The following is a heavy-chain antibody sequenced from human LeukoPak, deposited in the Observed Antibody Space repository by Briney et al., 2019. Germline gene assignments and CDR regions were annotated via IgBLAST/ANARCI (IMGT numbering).Heavy chain of an antibody. Sequence: GGSLRLSCAASGFTFSSYGMHWVRQAPGKGLEWVAVIWYDGSNKYFADSVKGRFTISRDNSKNTLYLQMNSLRAEDTAVYYCARVPVSMVYYFDYWGQGTLVTVSS. D-gene: IGHD3-10*01. V-gene: IGHV3-33*01. J-gene: IGHJ4*02. CDR1: GFTFSSYG. CDR2: IWYDGSNK. CDR3: ARVPVSMVYYFDY.